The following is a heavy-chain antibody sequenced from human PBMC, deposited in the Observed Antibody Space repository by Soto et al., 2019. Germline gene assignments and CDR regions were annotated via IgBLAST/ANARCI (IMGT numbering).Heavy chain of an antibody. V-gene: IGHV3-9*01. CDR1: GFTFDEYA. CDR2: ITWNGVNI. CDR3: AKGDYYGSGSPDY. Sequence: GGSLRLSCAASGFTFDEYAMHWVRQAPGKGLEWVSSITWNGVNIGYADSVKGRFTISRDNAKNTLYLQMNSLRAEDTAVYFCAKGDYYGSGSPDYWGQGTLVTVSS. J-gene: IGHJ4*02. D-gene: IGHD3-10*01.